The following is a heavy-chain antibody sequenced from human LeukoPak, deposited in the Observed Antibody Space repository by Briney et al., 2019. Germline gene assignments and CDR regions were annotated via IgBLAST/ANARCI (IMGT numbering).Heavy chain of an antibody. CDR1: GFTFSSYS. CDR3: ARGPEPFYYYMDV. Sequence: GGSLRLSCAASGFTFSSYSMNWVRQAPGKGLEWVSYISISSSAIYYADSVKGRSTISRDNAKNSLYLQMNSLRAEDTAVYYCARGPEPFYYYMDVWGKGTTVTVSS. J-gene: IGHJ6*03. V-gene: IGHV3-48*01. CDR2: ISISSSAI.